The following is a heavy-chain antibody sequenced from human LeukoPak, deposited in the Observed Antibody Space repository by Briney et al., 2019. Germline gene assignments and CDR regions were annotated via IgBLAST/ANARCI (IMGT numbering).Heavy chain of an antibody. J-gene: IGHJ4*02. CDR1: GYTFTSYG. CDR2: ISAYNGNT. V-gene: IGHV1-18*01. Sequence: ASVKVSCKASGYTFTSYGISWVRRAPGQGLEWMGWISAYNGNTNYAQKLQGRVTMTTDTSTSTAYMELRSLRSDDTAVYYCARAARIPGRIVGATRGNDYWGQGTLVTVSS. CDR3: ARAARIPGRIVGATRGNDY. D-gene: IGHD1-26*01.